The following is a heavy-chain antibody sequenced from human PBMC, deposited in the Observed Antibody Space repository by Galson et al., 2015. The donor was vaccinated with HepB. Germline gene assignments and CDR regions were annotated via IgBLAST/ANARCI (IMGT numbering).Heavy chain of an antibody. J-gene: IGHJ4*02. Sequence: SLRLSCAASGFTFSSYEMNWVRQAPGKGLEWVSYISSSGSTIYYADSVKGRFTISRDNAKNSLYLQMNSLGAEDTAVYYCARDSYCSGGSCYSFDEGPGVFIDYWGQGTLVTVSS. V-gene: IGHV3-48*03. CDR2: ISSSGSTI. CDR1: GFTFSSYE. D-gene: IGHD2-15*01. CDR3: ARDSYCSGGSCYSFDEGPGVFIDY.